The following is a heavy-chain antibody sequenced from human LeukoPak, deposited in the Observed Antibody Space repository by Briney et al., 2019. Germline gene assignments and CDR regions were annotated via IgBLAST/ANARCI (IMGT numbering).Heavy chain of an antibody. CDR2: IRYDGSNK. CDR1: GFTFSSYG. Sequence: GGSLRLSCAAPGFTFSSYGMHWVRQAPGKGLEWVAFIRYDGSNKYYADSVKGRFTISRDNSKNTLYLQMNSLRAEDTAVYYCAKVQVAYFDYWGQGTLVTVSS. CDR3: AKVQVAYFDY. V-gene: IGHV3-30*02. J-gene: IGHJ4*02.